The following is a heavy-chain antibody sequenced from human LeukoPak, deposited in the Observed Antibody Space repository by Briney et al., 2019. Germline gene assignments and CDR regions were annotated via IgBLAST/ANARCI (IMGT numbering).Heavy chain of an antibody. D-gene: IGHD1-1*01. CDR1: GYTFINHW. CDR2: IYPGDSDT. V-gene: IGHV5-51*01. Sequence: GESLKISCKASGYTFINHWIGWVRQMPGKGLEWMGIIYPGDSDTRYSPSFQGQVTISADKSISTAYLQWSSLNASDTAIYYCARQGFDDEGNDWLDPWGQGTLATVSS. J-gene: IGHJ5*02. CDR3: ARQGFDDEGNDWLDP.